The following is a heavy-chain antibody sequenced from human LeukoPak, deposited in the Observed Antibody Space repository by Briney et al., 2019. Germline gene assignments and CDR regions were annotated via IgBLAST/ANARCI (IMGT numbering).Heavy chain of an antibody. J-gene: IGHJ4*02. CDR2: IYYSGTT. V-gene: IGHV4-59*12. CDR1: GGSISSYY. CDR3: ATYSYEGFFDY. Sequence: SETLSLTCTVSGGSISSYYWSWIRQPPGKGLEWIGYIYYSGTTNYNPSLKSRVTISVDTSKNQFSLKLSSVTAADTAVYYCATYSYEGFFDYWGQGTLVTVSS. D-gene: IGHD5-18*01.